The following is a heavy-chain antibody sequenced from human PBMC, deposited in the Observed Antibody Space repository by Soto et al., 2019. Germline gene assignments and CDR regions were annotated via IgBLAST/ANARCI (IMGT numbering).Heavy chain of an antibody. Sequence: SVKVSCNASGGTFSSYAISWVRQAPGQGLEWMGGIIPIFGTANYAQKFQGRVTITADESTSTAYMELSSLRSEDTAVYYCARDPGYDSSGYYYYYGMDVWGQGTTVTVSS. CDR1: GGTFSSYA. CDR2: IIPIFGTA. CDR3: ARDPGYDSSGYYYYYGMDV. V-gene: IGHV1-69*13. D-gene: IGHD3-22*01. J-gene: IGHJ6*02.